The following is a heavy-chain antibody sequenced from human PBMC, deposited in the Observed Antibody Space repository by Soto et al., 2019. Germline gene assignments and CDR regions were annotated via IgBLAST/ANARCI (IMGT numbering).Heavy chain of an antibody. D-gene: IGHD3-22*01. CDR2: ISGSGGST. CDR3: VKSKPMIVVVTYYFDY. V-gene: IGHV3-23*01. J-gene: IGHJ4*02. Sequence: PGGSLRLSCAASGFTFSSYAMSWVRQAPGKGLEWVSAISGSGGSTYYADSVKGRFTISRDNSKNTLYLQMNSPRAEDTAVYYYVKSKPMIVVVTYYFDYWGQGTLVTVSS. CDR1: GFTFSSYA.